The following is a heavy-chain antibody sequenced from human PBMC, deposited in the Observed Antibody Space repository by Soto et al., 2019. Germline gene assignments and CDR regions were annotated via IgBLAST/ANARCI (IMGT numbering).Heavy chain of an antibody. J-gene: IGHJ4*02. CDR1: GASISIYY. Sequence: SETLSLTCTVSGASISIYYWSWIRQPPGKGLEWIAWIHHSGSTSYNPALRSRVTTSVDTSKNQFSLNLNSMTAADTAVYYCARDRWLDYWGQGTLVTVSS. V-gene: IGHV4-59*01. CDR2: IHHSGST. CDR3: ARDRWLDY. D-gene: IGHD5-12*01.